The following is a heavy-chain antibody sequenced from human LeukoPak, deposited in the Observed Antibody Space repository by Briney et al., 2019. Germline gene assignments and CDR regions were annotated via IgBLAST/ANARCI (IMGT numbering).Heavy chain of an antibody. CDR3: ATVPSLRGHYYDSSGYYYD. CDR1: GYTLTELS. CDR2: FDPEDGET. D-gene: IGHD3-22*01. J-gene: IGHJ4*02. Sequence: RASVKVSCKVSGYTLTELSMHWVRQAPGKGLEWMGGFDPEDGETIYAQKFQGRVTMTEDTSTDTAYMELSSLRSEDTAVYFCATVPSLRGHYYDSSGYYYDWGQGTLVTVSS. V-gene: IGHV1-24*01.